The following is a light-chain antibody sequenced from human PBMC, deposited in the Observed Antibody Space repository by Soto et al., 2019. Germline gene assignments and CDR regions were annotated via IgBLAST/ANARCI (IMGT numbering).Light chain of an antibody. J-gene: IGLJ1*01. V-gene: IGLV2-14*01. CDR3: SSCTSSSTLLYV. CDR2: EVN. Sequence: SVLTQPASVSGSPGQSITISCTGTSSDVGYYNYVSWYRQHPGKAPRLMIYEVNNRPSGVSNRFSGSKSGNTASLTISGLQAEDEADYYCSSCTSSSTLLYVFGTGTKV. CDR1: SSDVGYYNY.